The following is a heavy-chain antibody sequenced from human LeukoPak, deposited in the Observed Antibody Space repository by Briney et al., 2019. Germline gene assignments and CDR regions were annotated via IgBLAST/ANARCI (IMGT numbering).Heavy chain of an antibody. CDR3: ARDSQPPPYYYDSSGYLSPVDY. Sequence: GRSLRLSCAASGFTFSSYAMHWVRQAPGKGLEWVAVISYDGNNKYYADSVKGRFTISRDNSKNTLYLQMNSLRAEDTAVYYCARDSQPPPYYYDSSGYLSPVDYWGQGTLVTVSS. J-gene: IGHJ4*02. D-gene: IGHD3-22*01. V-gene: IGHV3-30-3*01. CDR2: ISYDGNNK. CDR1: GFTFSSYA.